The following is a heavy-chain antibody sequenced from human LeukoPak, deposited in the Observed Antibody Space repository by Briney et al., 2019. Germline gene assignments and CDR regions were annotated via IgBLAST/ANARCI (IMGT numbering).Heavy chain of an antibody. CDR3: ARVVGATKTFDY. CDR1: GGSISSYY. Sequence: SETLSLTCTVSGGSISSYYWSWIRQPPGKVLEWIGYIYYSGSTNYNPSLKSRVTISVDTSKNQFSLKLSSVTAADTAVYYCARVVGATKTFDYWGQGTLVTVSS. V-gene: IGHV4-59*01. J-gene: IGHJ4*02. CDR2: IYYSGST. D-gene: IGHD1-26*01.